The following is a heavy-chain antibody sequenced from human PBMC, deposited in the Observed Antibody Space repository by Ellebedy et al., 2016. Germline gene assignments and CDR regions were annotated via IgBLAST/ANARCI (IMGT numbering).Heavy chain of an antibody. D-gene: IGHD3-3*01. J-gene: IGHJ3*02. CDR3: TKPIQGRFLEWSDPFDI. V-gene: IGHV3-9*01. CDR1: GLTFDDYA. CDR2: VSWNSGII. Sequence: GGSLRLSXVVSGLTFDDYAMHWVRQTPGKGLEWVSGVSWNSGIIDYADSVKGRFTTSRDNAKNSLYLQMHSLRVEDTAFYYCTKPIQGRFLEWSDPFDIWGQGTLVTVSS.